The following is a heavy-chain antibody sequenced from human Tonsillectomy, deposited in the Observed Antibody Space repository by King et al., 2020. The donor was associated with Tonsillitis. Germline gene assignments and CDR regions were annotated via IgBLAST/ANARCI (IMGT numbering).Heavy chain of an antibody. CDR3: APNAVGSDGSAYRDFRH. CDR2: INPKSGDT. V-gene: IGHV1-2*02. D-gene: IGHD3-22*01. J-gene: IGHJ1*01. CDR1: GDTFTGHF. Sequence: QLVQSGAELRKPGASVTVSCRTSGDTFTGHFVHWVRQAPGQGLEWMGWINPKSGDTNYAQKFQGRVTLSGDVSVTTAYMGLSSLRPDDTAVYYCAPNAVGSDGSAYRDFRHWGQGTLVTVSS.